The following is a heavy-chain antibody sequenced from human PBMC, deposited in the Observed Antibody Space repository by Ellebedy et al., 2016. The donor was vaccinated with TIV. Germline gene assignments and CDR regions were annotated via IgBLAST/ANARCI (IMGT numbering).Heavy chain of an antibody. D-gene: IGHD6-19*01. V-gene: IGHV3-30*04. CDR2: VFHDGKKA. CDR1: GFTLSRHA. J-gene: IGHJ3*02. CDR3: ARDGSGWCPDI. Sequence: GESLKISXAASGFTLSRHAMHWVRQAPGKGLGWAGIVFHDGKKADYGDSVKGRLTISRDNSMNTVYLQINSLRMEDTAMYYCARDGSGWCPDIWGQGTMVSVSS.